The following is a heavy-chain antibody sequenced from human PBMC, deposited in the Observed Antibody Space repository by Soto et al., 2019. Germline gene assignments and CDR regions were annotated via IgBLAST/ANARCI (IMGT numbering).Heavy chain of an antibody. CDR2: IFPLTDIP. CDR3: ARGPLVVLNYFES. V-gene: IGHV1-69*02. Sequence: QVQLVQSGTEVKKPGSSVKVSCKASGRTFRNYPINWVRQAPGQGLEWMGSIFPLTDIPDYAQNFQARLTISADKSTSTAYMELSSLTSDDTAMYFCARGPLVVLNYFESWGQGTLVTLSS. CDR1: GRTFRNYP. J-gene: IGHJ4*02.